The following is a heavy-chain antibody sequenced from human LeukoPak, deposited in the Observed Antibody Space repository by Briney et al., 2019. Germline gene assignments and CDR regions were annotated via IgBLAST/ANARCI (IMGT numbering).Heavy chain of an antibody. CDR1: GFTFSSYG. CDR3: AKADKQWLVLHAFDI. Sequence: PGGSLRLSCAASGFTFSSYGMHWVRQAPGKGLEWVAVISYDGSNKYYADSVKGRFTISRDNSKNTLYLQMNSLRAEDTAVYYCAKADKQWLVLHAFDIWGQGTMVTVSS. CDR2: ISYDGSNK. V-gene: IGHV3-30*18. D-gene: IGHD6-19*01. J-gene: IGHJ3*02.